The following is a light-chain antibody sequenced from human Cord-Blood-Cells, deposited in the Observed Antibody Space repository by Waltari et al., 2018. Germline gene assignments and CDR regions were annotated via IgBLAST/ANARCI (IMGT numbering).Light chain of an antibody. V-gene: IGLV2-23*01. CDR3: CSYAGSSTRWV. CDR1: SSDVGRYNL. Sequence: QSALTQPASVSGSPGQSITISCTGTSSDVGRYNLVSWYQQHPGKAPKLMIYEGSKRPSGVSNRFSGSKSGNTASLTISGLQAEDEADYYCCSYAGSSTRWVFGGGTKLTVL. J-gene: IGLJ3*02. CDR2: EGS.